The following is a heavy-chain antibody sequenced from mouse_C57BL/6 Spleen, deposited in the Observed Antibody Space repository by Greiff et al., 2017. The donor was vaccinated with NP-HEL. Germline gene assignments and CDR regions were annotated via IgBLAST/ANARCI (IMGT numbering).Heavy chain of an antibody. V-gene: IGHV5-6*01. CDR1: GFTFSSYG. D-gene: IGHD1-1*01. Sequence: EVQRVESGGDLVKPGGSLKLSCAASGFTFSSYGMSWVRQTPDKRLEWVATISSGGSYTYYPDSVKGRFTISRDNAKNTLYLQMSSLKSEDTAMYYCARHNGDYFDYWGQGTTLTVSS. CDR3: ARHNGDYFDY. J-gene: IGHJ2*01. CDR2: ISSGGSYT.